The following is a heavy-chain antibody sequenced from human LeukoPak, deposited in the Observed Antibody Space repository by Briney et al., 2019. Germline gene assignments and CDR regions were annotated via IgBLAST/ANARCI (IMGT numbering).Heavy chain of an antibody. J-gene: IGHJ5*02. D-gene: IGHD1-26*01. CDR2: INPSGGST. CDR3: ARDNSVGDNAWWFDP. V-gene: IGHV1-46*01. CDR1: GYTFTSYY. Sequence: ASVKVSCKASGYTFTSYYMHWVRQAPGQGLEWMGIINPSGGSTSYAQKFQGRVTMTRDMSTSTDYMELSSLRSGDTAIYYCARDNSVGDNAWWFDPWGQGTLVTVSS.